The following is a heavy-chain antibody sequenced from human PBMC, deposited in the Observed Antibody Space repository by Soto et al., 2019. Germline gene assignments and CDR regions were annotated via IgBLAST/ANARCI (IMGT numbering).Heavy chain of an antibody. D-gene: IGHD4-17*01. V-gene: IGHV3-48*01. J-gene: IGHJ4*02. CDR3: ARANYGDYVY. Sequence: GGSLRLSCAASGFTFSSYSMNWVRQAPGKGLEWVSYISSSSSTIYYADSVKGRFTISRDNAKNSLYLQMNSLRAEDTAVYYCARANYGDYVYWGQGTLVTVSS. CDR1: GFTFSSYS. CDR2: ISSSSSTI.